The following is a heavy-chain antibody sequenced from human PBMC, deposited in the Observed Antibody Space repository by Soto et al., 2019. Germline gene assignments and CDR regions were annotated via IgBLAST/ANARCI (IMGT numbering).Heavy chain of an antibody. J-gene: IGHJ6*03. CDR2: IYYSGST. CDR1: GGSISSYY. Sequence: QVQLQESGPGLVKPSETLSLTCTVSGGSISSYYWSWIRQPPGKGLEWIGYIYYSGSTNYNPSLKSRVTISVDTSKNQFSLELSSVTAADTAVYYCARQGGGIAAAGDYYYYYYMDVWGKGTTVTVSS. V-gene: IGHV4-59*08. CDR3: ARQGGGIAAAGDYYYYYYMDV. D-gene: IGHD6-13*01.